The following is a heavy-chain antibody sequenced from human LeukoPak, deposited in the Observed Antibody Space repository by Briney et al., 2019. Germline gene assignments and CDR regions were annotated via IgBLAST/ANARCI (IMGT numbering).Heavy chain of an antibody. CDR3: ARNQRKYGDYDFDY. CDR2: ISAYNGNT. Sequence: ASAKVSCKASGYTFTSYGISWVRQAPGQGLEWMGWISAYNGNTNYAQKLQGRVTMTTDTSTSTAYMELRSLRSDDTAVYYCARNQRKYGDYDFDYWGQGTLVTVSS. CDR1: GYTFTSYG. V-gene: IGHV1-18*01. D-gene: IGHD4-17*01. J-gene: IGHJ4*02.